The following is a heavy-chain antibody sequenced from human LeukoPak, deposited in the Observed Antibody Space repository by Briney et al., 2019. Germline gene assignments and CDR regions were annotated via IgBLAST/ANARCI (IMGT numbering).Heavy chain of an antibody. CDR1: GGSISSGGYY. J-gene: IGHJ4*02. D-gene: IGHD3-3*01. Sequence: SETLSLTCTVSGGSISSGGYYWSWIRQPPGKGLEWIGYIYHSGSTTYYNPSLKSRVTISVDRSKNQFSLKLNSVTAADTAVYYCAREGYDFWSGYLVDYWGQGTLVTVSS. CDR3: AREGYDFWSGYLVDY. V-gene: IGHV4-30-2*01. CDR2: IYHSGSTT.